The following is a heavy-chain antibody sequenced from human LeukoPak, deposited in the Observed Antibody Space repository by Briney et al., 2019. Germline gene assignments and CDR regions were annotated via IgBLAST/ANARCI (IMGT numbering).Heavy chain of an antibody. Sequence: SETLSLTCVVSGDSISNNNWWGWIRQTPGKGLEWIGYIYHSGYTYYDPSLKSRVTLSVDTSKNQFSLKLSSVTAVDSAVYYCVITLSYNNPWFDSWGQGTLVTVSS. V-gene: IGHV4-28*01. CDR2: IYHSGYT. CDR1: GDSISNNNW. CDR3: VITLSYNNPWFDS. D-gene: IGHD3-10*01. J-gene: IGHJ5*01.